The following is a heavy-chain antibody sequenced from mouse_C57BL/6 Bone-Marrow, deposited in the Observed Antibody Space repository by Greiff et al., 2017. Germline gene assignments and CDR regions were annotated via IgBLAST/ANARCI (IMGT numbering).Heavy chain of an antibody. CDR3: AREGYYGSSYEYYFDY. CDR1: GYTFPSYW. CDR2: IDPSDSYT. D-gene: IGHD1-1*01. V-gene: IGHV1-69*01. Sequence: QVQLQQPGAELVMPGASVKLSCKASGYTFPSYWMHWVKQRPGQGLEWIGEIDPSDSYTNYNQQFKGKSTLTVDKSSRTAYMQLSSLTSEDSAVYYCAREGYYGSSYEYYFDYWGQGTTLTVSS. J-gene: IGHJ2*01.